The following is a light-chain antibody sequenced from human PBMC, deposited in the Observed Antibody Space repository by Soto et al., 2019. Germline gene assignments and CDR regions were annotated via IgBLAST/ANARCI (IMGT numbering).Light chain of an antibody. CDR3: QQYNNWPPWT. CDR1: QSVSTN. V-gene: IGKV3-15*01. Sequence: EIVMTQSPATLSVSPGARATLSCRASQSVSTNFAGYQQKPGQAPRLIIYGASTRATGIPTRFSGSGSGKEFTLTIISLQSEDFAVYYCQQYNNWPPWTFGQGTKVEIK. J-gene: IGKJ1*01. CDR2: GAS.